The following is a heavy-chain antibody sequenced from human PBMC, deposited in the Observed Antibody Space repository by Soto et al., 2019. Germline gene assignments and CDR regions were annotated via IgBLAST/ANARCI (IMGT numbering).Heavy chain of an antibody. D-gene: IGHD4-4*01. J-gene: IGHJ6*03. CDR2: IWYDGSNK. V-gene: IGHV3-33*01. CDR3: ARRGVSNYRSNYYYYYYMDV. CDR1: GFTFSSYG. Sequence: PGGSLRLSCAASGFTFSSYGMHWVRQAPGKGLEWVAVIWYDGSNKYYADSVKGRFTISRDNSKNTLYLQMNSLRAEDTAVYYCARRGVSNYRSNYYYYYYMDVWGKGTTVTVSS.